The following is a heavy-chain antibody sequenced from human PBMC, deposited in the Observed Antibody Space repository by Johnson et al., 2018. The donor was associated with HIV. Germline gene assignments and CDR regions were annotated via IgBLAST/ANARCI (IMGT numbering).Heavy chain of an antibody. CDR2: ISYDGSNK. V-gene: IGHV3-30-3*01. D-gene: IGHD5-24*01. CDR3: ARDEPYNLNAFDI. J-gene: IGHJ3*02. CDR1: GFTFRSYA. Sequence: VQLVESGGGVVQPGRSLRLSCAASGFTFRSYAIHWVRQAPGKGLEWVAVISYDGSNKYYADSVKGRFTISRDNSKNTLYLQMNSLRAEDTAVYYCARDEPYNLNAFDIWGQGTMVTVSS.